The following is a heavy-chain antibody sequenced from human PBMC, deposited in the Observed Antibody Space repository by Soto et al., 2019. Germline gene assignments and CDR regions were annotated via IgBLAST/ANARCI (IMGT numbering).Heavy chain of an antibody. V-gene: IGHV4-59*01. CDR3: ARDARRGGCGGGGCFDP. CDR1: GGSISSYY. CDR2: IYYSGST. J-gene: IGHJ5*02. D-gene: IGHD3-16*01. Sequence: QVQLQESGPGLVKPSETLSLTCTVSGGSISSYYWSWIRQPPGKGLEWIGYIYYSGSTNYNPSLTTSATISVDAVKHQFSRTRSSVTAADTAVYYWARDARRGGCGGGGCFDPWGQGTLVPVSS.